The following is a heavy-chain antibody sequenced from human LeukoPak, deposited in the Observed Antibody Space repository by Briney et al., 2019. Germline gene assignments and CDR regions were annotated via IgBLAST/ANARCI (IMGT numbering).Heavy chain of an antibody. CDR3: ARHPLRDGYNYKGLGAFDI. CDR2: IYPGDSDT. D-gene: IGHD5-24*01. J-gene: IGHJ3*02. Sequence: GESLKIFWKGSGYSFTSYWNGLVRQVPGKGPEGMGIIYPGDSDTRYSPSFQGQVTISADKSISTAYLQWSSLKASDTAMYYCARHPLRDGYNYKGLGAFDIWGQGTMVTVSS. V-gene: IGHV5-51*01. CDR1: GYSFTSYW.